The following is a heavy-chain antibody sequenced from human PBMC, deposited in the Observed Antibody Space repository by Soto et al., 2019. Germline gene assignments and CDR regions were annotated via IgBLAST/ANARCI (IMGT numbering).Heavy chain of an antibody. V-gene: IGHV4-59*01. Sequence: SETLSLTCSLSGGYINSYYWSWIRQPPGKGLEWIGYIYFSGTTNYNPSLKSRITISANTSKKQFSLKLTSATAADTAVYYCASSTGPNYFDYWGQGIMVTVSS. CDR2: IYFSGTT. CDR1: GGYINSYY. J-gene: IGHJ4*02. CDR3: ASSTGPNYFDY.